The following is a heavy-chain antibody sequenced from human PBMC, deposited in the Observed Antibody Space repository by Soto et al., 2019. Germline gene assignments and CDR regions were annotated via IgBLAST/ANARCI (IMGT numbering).Heavy chain of an antibody. CDR1: GFTFSNYA. J-gene: IGHJ4*02. CDR2: ISGSGGNT. Sequence: EVQLLESGGGLVQPGGSLRLSCAASGFTFSNYAMSWVRQAPGKGLEWVSVISGSGGNTQYADSVKGRFTISRDNSKNTLQLEMTSLRVEATAVYYCARGLRVVAPAIASWGQGTLVAVSS. CDR3: ARGLRVVAPAIAS. D-gene: IGHD2-2*01. V-gene: IGHV3-23*01.